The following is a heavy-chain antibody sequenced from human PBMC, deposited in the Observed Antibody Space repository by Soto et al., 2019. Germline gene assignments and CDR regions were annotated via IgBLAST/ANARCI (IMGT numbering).Heavy chain of an antibody. Sequence: QVQLVQSGAEVKKPGASVKVSCKASGYIFSTCDINWVRQAPGQGLEWMGWLNPNSGNTGYAQKFQGRVTMTRNTSINTAYMELSSLGSEDTAVYYCARDHRYNWNDEGWFDPWGQGTLVTVSS. CDR1: GYIFSTCD. CDR2: LNPNSGNT. D-gene: IGHD1-20*01. CDR3: ARDHRYNWNDEGWFDP. V-gene: IGHV1-8*01. J-gene: IGHJ5*02.